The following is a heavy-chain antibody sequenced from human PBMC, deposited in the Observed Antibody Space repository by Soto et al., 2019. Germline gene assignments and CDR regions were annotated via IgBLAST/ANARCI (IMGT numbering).Heavy chain of an antibody. CDR1: GFTFSSYG. V-gene: IGHV3-30*18. Sequence: GGSLRLSCAASGFTFSSYGMHWVRQAPGKGLEWVAVISYDGSNKYYADSVKGRFTISRDNSKNTLYLQMNSLRAEDTAVYYCAKDKVATIRSYYYYYYGMDVWGQGTTVTVSS. J-gene: IGHJ6*02. D-gene: IGHD5-12*01. CDR3: AKDKVATIRSYYYYYYGMDV. CDR2: ISYDGSNK.